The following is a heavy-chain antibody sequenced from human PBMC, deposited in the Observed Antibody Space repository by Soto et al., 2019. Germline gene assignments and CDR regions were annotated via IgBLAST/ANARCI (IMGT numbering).Heavy chain of an antibody. CDR3: ARHSIGRSHSGFDY. Sequence: QLQLQEPDPGLVKPSETLALTCTVSGGSISSSTSYCGWVRQPPVKALEWIASNYAGGNSHYHPSLICRVTISVATSKPHLSLKLSSVTAADTAVYYCARHSIGRSHSGFDYWGPGTLVTVSS. CDR2: NYAGGNS. V-gene: IGHV4-39*01. D-gene: IGHD1-26*01. J-gene: IGHJ4*02. CDR1: GGSISSSTSY.